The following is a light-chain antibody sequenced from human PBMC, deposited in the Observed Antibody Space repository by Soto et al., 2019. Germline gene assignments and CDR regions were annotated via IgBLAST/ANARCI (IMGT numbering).Light chain of an antibody. J-gene: IGLJ2*01. CDR2: LNSDGSH. Sequence: QPVLTQSPSASASLGASVKLTCTLSSGHSNYAIAWHQQQPEKGPRYLMKLNSDGSHSKGDGIPDRFSGSSSGAERYLTISSLQSEDEADYYCQTWGTGIRGVFGGGTKVTVL. CDR1: SGHSNYA. CDR3: QTWGTGIRGV. V-gene: IGLV4-69*01.